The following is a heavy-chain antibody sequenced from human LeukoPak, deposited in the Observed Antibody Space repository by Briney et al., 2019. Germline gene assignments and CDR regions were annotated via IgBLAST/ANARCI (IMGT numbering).Heavy chain of an antibody. D-gene: IGHD2-2*01. CDR2: INHSGST. CDR3: ARGLMGSTHP. V-gene: IGHV4-34*01. CDR1: GGSFSGYY. Sequence: SETLSLTCAVYGGSFSGYYWSWIRQPPGKGLEWIGEINHSGSTNYNPSLKSRVTISVDTSKNQFSLKLSSVTAADTAVYYCARGLMGSTHPWGREPWSPSPQ. J-gene: IGHJ5*02.